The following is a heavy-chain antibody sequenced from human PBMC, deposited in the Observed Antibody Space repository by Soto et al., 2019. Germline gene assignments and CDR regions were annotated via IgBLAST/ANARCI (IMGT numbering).Heavy chain of an antibody. D-gene: IGHD3-10*01. CDR2: ISSSGGKT. CDR1: RSTFSSYA. CDR3: AKVGARCWYFDL. J-gene: IGHJ2*01. V-gene: IGHV3-23*01. Sequence: EVQLLESGGGLVQPGGSLRLSCAASRSTFSSYAISWVRQAPGKGLEWVSAISSSGGKTYYADSVKGRFTISRDNSKNTLYLQMNSLSAEYTAVYYCAKVGARCWYFDLWGRGTLVTVSS.